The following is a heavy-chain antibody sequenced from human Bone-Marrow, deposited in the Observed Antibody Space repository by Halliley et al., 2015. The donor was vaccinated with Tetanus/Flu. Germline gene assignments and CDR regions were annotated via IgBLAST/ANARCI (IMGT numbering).Heavy chain of an antibody. Sequence: CAGSGFTFSDYAMSWVRQAPGKGLEWVSSLNGGGGTTDYADSVRGRFSISRDNSKSTLFLEMNSLRADDTAVYYCARALAGHPFDIPFQHWGQGTLLTVSS. D-gene: IGHD2-21*01. J-gene: IGHJ1*01. CDR3: ARALAGHPFDIPFQH. CDR1: GFTFSDYA. CDR2: LNGGGGTT. V-gene: IGHV3-23*01.